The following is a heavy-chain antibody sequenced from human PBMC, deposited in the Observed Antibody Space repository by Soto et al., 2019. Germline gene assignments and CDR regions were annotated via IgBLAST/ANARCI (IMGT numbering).Heavy chain of an antibody. Sequence: QVQLVESGGGVVQPGRSLRLSCAASGFTFSSYGMHWVRQAPGKGLEWVAVISYDGSNKYYADSVKGRFTISRDNSKITLYLQMNSLRAEDTAVYYCAKDVLRFLEWLAFYGMDVWGQGTTVTVSS. J-gene: IGHJ6*02. V-gene: IGHV3-30*18. D-gene: IGHD3-3*01. CDR2: ISYDGSNK. CDR1: GFTFSSYG. CDR3: AKDVLRFLEWLAFYGMDV.